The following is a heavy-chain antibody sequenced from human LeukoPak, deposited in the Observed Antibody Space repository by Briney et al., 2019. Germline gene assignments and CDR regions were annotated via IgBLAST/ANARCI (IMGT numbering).Heavy chain of an antibody. CDR1: GGSISSYY. Sequence: SETLSLTCTVSGGSISSYYWSWIRQPPGKGLEWIGYIYTSGSTNYNPSLKSRVTISVDTSKNQFSLKLSSVTAADTAVYYCARGFGSGSYLDWFDPWGQGTLVTVSS. V-gene: IGHV4-4*09. CDR2: IYTSGST. CDR3: ARGFGSGSYLDWFDP. D-gene: IGHD3-10*01. J-gene: IGHJ5*02.